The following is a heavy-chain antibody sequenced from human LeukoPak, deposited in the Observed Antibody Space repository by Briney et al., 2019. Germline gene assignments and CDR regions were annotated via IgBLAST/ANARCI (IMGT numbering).Heavy chain of an antibody. CDR2: IIPIFGTA. CDR3: ASSSATMIVVVMNHDAFDI. D-gene: IGHD3-22*01. V-gene: IGHV1-69*13. Sequence: ASVKVSCKASGYTFTSYGISWVRQAPGQGLEWMGGIIPIFGTANYAQKFQGRVTITADESTSTAYMELSSLRSEDTAVYYCASSSATMIVVVMNHDAFDIWGQGTMVTVSS. CDR1: GYTFTSYG. J-gene: IGHJ3*02.